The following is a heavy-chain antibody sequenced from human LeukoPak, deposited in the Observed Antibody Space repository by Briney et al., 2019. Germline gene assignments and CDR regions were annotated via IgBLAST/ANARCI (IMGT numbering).Heavy chain of an antibody. V-gene: IGHV1-3*01. Sequence: ASVKVSCKASGYTFTSYAMHWVRQAPGQRLEWMGWINAGNGNTKYSQKFQGRVTITRDTSASTAYMELSSLRSEDTAVYYCARDTRRARGAELFFGYWGQGTLVTVSS. CDR1: GYTFTSYA. D-gene: IGHD3-10*01. CDR2: INAGNGNT. CDR3: ARDTRRARGAELFFGY. J-gene: IGHJ4*02.